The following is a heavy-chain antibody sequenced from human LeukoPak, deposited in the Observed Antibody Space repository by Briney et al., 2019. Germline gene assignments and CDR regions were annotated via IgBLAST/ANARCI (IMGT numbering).Heavy chain of an antibody. V-gene: IGHV3-9*01. CDR3: AKAKSPATAAVVPDAFDI. CDR2: ISWNSGSI. Sequence: GGSLRLSCAASGFTFDDYAMHWVRQAPGKGLEWVSGISWNSGSIGYADSVKGRFTISRDNAKNSLYLQMNSLRAEDTALYYCAKAKSPATAAVVPDAFDIWGQGTMVTVSS. J-gene: IGHJ3*02. CDR1: GFTFDDYA. D-gene: IGHD2-21*02.